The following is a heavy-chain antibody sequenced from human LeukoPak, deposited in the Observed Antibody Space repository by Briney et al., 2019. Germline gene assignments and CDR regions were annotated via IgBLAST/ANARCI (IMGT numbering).Heavy chain of an antibody. V-gene: IGHV4-59*01. J-gene: IGHJ4*02. D-gene: IGHD3-22*01. Sequence: SETLSLTCTVSGGSISSYYWSWIRQPPGKGLEWIGYIYYSGSTNYNPSLKGRVTISVDTSKNQFSLKLSSVTAADTAVYYCARVRYDSSGYYYFDYWGQGTLATVSS. CDR1: GGSISSYY. CDR3: ARVRYDSSGYYYFDY. CDR2: IYYSGST.